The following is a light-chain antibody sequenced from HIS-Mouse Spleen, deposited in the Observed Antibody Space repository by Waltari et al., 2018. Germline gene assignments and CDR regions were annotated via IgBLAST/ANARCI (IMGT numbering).Light chain of an antibody. CDR2: QDS. V-gene: IGLV3-1*01. CDR3: QAWDSSTDVV. Sequence: SYELTQPPSVSVSPGQTASITCSGDKLGDKYACWYQQKPGQSPVLVIYQDSKRPSGVPERFAGSTSVNTATLTISGTQAMDEADYYCQAWDSSTDVVFGGGTKLTVL. CDR1: KLGDKY. J-gene: IGLJ2*01.